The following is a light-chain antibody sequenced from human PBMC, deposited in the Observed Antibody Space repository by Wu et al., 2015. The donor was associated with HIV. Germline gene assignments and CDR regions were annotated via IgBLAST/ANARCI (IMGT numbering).Light chain of an antibody. V-gene: IGKV3-20*01. CDR1: QSVSINY. J-gene: IGKJ1*01. CDR2: GAS. Sequence: ETALTQSPGTLSLSPGERATLSCRASQSVSINYLAWYQQKPGQAPRLLIYGASIRATGIPDRFSGSGSGTDFTLTISRLEPEDFAVYYCQQYVSSSWTFGQGTKVEIK. CDR3: QQYVSSSWT.